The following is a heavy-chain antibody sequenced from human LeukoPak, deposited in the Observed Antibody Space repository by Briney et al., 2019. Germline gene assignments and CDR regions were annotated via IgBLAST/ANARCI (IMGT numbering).Heavy chain of an antibody. CDR3: ARDLDCSSTSCYSGMDAFDI. Sequence: ASVKLSCKASGGTFSSYAISWVRQAPGQGLEWGGRLIPILGIANYAQKFQGRVTITADKSTSTAYMELSRLRSDDTAVYYCARDLDCSSTSCYSGMDAFDIWGQGTMVTVSS. V-gene: IGHV1-69*04. J-gene: IGHJ3*02. D-gene: IGHD2-2*01. CDR2: LIPILGIA. CDR1: GGTFSSYA.